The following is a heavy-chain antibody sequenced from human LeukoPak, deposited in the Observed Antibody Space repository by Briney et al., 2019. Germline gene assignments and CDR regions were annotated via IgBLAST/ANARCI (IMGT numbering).Heavy chain of an antibody. CDR2: ISYDGSNK. CDR1: GFTFSNYA. CDR3: ARGRSWEPNDAFDI. D-gene: IGHD1-26*01. J-gene: IGHJ3*02. V-gene: IGHV3-30-3*01. Sequence: GGSLRLSCAASGFTFSNYAMSWVRQAPGKGLEWVAVISYDGSNKYYADSVKGRFTISRDNSKNTLYLQMNSLRGEDTAVYHCARGRSWEPNDAFDIWGQKTMVTVSS.